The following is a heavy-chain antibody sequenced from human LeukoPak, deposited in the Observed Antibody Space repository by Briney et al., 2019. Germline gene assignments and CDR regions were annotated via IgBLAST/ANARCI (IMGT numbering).Heavy chain of an antibody. V-gene: IGHV3-23*01. D-gene: IGHD3-22*01. Sequence: GGSLRLSCAASGFTFSSYAMSWVRQALGKGLERVSSISSSGVSTYYADSVKGRFTISRDNSKNTLYLQVNSLRAEDMAVYYCAKLGSSGYFQHWGQGTLVTVSS. CDR2: ISSSGVST. CDR3: AKLGSSGYFQH. CDR1: GFTFSSYA. J-gene: IGHJ1*01.